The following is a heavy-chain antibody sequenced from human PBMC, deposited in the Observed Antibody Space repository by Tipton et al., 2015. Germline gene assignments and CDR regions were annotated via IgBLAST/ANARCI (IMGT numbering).Heavy chain of an antibody. D-gene: IGHD2-2*01. CDR1: DYSIRDYY. CDR3: AREPTSGNYFDD. CDR2: VFYTGGT. V-gene: IGHV4-59*01. J-gene: IGHJ4*02. Sequence: VKPSETLSLTCTASDYSIRDYYWSWIRQPPGQELEWIGYVFYTGGTYYNPSLKSRVTISIDTWEKQLSLRLTSVTAADTAVYYCAREPTSGNYFDDWGQGTLVTVSS.